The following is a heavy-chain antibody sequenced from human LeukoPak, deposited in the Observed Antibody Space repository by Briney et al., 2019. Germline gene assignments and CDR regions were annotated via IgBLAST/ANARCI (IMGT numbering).Heavy chain of an antibody. CDR1: GFSFSSYW. Sequence: GGSLRLSCAASGFSFSSYWMHWVRQAPGKGLVWVSRIKSDGSSTSYADSVKGRFTISRDNAKNTLYLQMNSLRAEDTAVYYCTRSDWFDPWGQGTLATVSS. CDR3: TRSDWFDP. J-gene: IGHJ5*02. CDR2: IKSDGSST. V-gene: IGHV3-74*01.